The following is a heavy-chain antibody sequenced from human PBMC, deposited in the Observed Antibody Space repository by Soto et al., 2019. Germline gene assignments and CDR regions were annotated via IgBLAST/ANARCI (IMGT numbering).Heavy chain of an antibody. Sequence: ASVKVSCKASGYTFTGYYMHWVRQAPGQGLEWMGWINPNSGGTNYAQKLQGRVTMTTDTSTSTAYMELRSLRSDDTAVYYCARGMGGRTRTNYGYYGMDVWGQGTTVTVSS. CDR2: INPNSGGT. J-gene: IGHJ6*02. CDR1: GYTFTGYY. CDR3: ARGMGGRTRTNYGYYGMDV. V-gene: IGHV1-2*02. D-gene: IGHD1-7*01.